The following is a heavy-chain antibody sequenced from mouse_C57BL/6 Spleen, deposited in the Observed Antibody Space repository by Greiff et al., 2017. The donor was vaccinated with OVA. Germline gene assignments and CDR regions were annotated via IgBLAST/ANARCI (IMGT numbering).Heavy chain of an antibody. V-gene: IGHV1-72*01. CDR3: ASQGLITTVGPPWLAY. D-gene: IGHD1-1*01. J-gene: IGHJ3*01. Sequence: QVHVKQPGAELVKPGASVKLSCKASGYTFTSYWMHWVKQRPGRGLEWIGRIDPNSGGTKYNEKFKSKGTLTVDKPSSTAYMQLSSLTSEHSAVYYSASQGLITTVGPPWLAYWGQGTLVTVSA. CDR1: GYTFTSYW. CDR2: IDPNSGGT.